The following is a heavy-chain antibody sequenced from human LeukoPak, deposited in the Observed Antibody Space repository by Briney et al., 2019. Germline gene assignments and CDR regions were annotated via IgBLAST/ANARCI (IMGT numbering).Heavy chain of an antibody. CDR2: MNQDGSEK. V-gene: IGHV3-7*01. CDR1: GFTLSTFW. CDR3: ARSIVGVDY. J-gene: IGHJ4*02. D-gene: IGHD2-15*01. Sequence: GGSLRLSCVASGFTLSTFWMTWVRQAPGKGLEWVASMNQDGSEKHYADSLKGRFTISRDNAKNSLYLEMDSLRVEDTAVYYCARSIVGVDYWGQGTLVTVSS.